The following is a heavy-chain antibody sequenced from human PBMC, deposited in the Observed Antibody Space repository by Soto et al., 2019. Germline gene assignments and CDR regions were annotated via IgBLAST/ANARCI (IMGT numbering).Heavy chain of an antibody. CDR2: ITPFNGNT. D-gene: IGHD5-18*01. J-gene: IGHJ5*02. CDR1: GYTFTYRY. Sequence: SVKVSCEACGYTFTYRYLHWVRQAPGQALEWMGWITPFNGNTNYAQKFQDRVTITRDRSMSTAYMELSSLRSEDTAMYYCAIQLWLTVNWFDPWGQGTLVTVSS. CDR3: AIQLWLTVNWFDP. V-gene: IGHV1-45*02.